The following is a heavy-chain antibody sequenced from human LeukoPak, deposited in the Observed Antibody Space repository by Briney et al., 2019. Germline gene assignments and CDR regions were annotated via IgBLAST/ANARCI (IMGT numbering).Heavy chain of an antibody. CDR3: AKAPYYDSSGYSVDP. Sequence: GGSLRLSCAASGFTFSSYWMHWVRQAPGKGLEWVAVISYDGSNKYYADSVKGRFTISRDNSKNTLYLQMNSLRAEDTAVYYCAKAPYYDSSGYSVDPWGQGTLVTVSS. CDR1: GFTFSSYW. D-gene: IGHD3-22*01. CDR2: ISYDGSNK. J-gene: IGHJ5*02. V-gene: IGHV3-30*18.